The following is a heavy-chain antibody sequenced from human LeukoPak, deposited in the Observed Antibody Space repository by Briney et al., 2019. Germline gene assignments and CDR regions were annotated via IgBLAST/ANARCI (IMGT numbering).Heavy chain of an antibody. D-gene: IGHD3-3*01. Sequence: GGSLRLSCAASGFTFSSYWMSWVRQAPGKGLEWVANIKQDGSEKYYVDSVKGRFTISRGNAKNSPYLQMNSLRAEDTAVYYCARDFTIFGVVIDYYYYYMDVWGKGTTVTVSS. CDR1: GFTFSSYW. CDR2: IKQDGSEK. CDR3: ARDFTIFGVVIDYYYYYMDV. J-gene: IGHJ6*03. V-gene: IGHV3-7*01.